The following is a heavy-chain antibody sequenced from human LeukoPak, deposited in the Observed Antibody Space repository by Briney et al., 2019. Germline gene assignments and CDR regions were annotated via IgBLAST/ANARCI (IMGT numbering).Heavy chain of an antibody. CDR3: AKDRTAPQYSSGWYGFDY. CDR1: GFTFSSYA. D-gene: IGHD6-19*01. Sequence: SGGSLRLSCAASGFTFSSYAMSWVRQAPGKGLEWVSAISGSGGSTYYADSVKGRFTISRDNSKNTLYLQMNSLRAEDTAVYYCAKDRTAPQYSSGWYGFDYWGQGTLVTVSS. V-gene: IGHV3-23*01. CDR2: ISGSGGST. J-gene: IGHJ4*02.